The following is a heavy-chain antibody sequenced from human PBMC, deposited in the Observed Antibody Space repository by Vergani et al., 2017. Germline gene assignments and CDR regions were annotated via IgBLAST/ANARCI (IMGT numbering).Heavy chain of an antibody. CDR2: IYYVGST. Sequence: QVQLQESGPGVVKPSETLSLTCSVSDGSISDYYWSWIQQSPGKGLEWIGYIYYVGSTEYNPSLKSRVSISIDTSKSQVSLRLKSVTAADTALYYCARDRGRGRMSWYFDVWGRGTLVTVSS. J-gene: IGHJ2*01. D-gene: IGHD3-16*01. CDR3: ARDRGRGRMSWYFDV. V-gene: IGHV4-59*01. CDR1: DGSISDYY.